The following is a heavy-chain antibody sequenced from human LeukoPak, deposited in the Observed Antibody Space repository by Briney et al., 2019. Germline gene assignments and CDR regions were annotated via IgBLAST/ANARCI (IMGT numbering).Heavy chain of an antibody. CDR3: ATPLLPVDTAMGLSPLGY. CDR2: INHSGST. J-gene: IGHJ4*02. V-gene: IGHV4-34*01. CDR1: GGSFSGYY. D-gene: IGHD5-18*01. Sequence: KTSETLSLTCAVYGGSFSGYYWSWIRQPPGKGLEWIGEINHSGSTNYNPSLKSRVTISVDTSKNQFSLKLSSVTAADTAVYYCATPLLPVDTAMGLSPLGYWGQGTLVTVSS.